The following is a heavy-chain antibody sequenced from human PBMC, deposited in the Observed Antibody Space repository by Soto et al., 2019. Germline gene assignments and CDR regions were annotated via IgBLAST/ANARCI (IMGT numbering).Heavy chain of an antibody. D-gene: IGHD6-19*01. CDR3: AKAPGWYNYYYYYGMDV. CDR2: ISYDGSNK. V-gene: IGHV3-30*18. Sequence: GGSLRLSCAASGFTFSSYGMHWVRQAPGKGLEWVAVISYDGSNKYYADSVKGRFTISRDNSKNTLYLQMNSLRAEDTAVYYCAKAPGWYNYYYYYGMDVWGQGTTVPVSS. J-gene: IGHJ6*02. CDR1: GFTFSSYG.